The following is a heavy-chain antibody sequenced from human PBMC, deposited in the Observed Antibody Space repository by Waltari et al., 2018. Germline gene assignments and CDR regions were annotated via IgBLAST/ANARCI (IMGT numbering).Heavy chain of an antibody. CDR3: AKGIGLEWFSGYEFDF. D-gene: IGHD5-12*01. J-gene: IGHJ4*02. CDR2: ISWNSGNI. V-gene: IGHV3-9*01. Sequence: GKGLEWVSGISWNSGNIGYADSVKGRFTISRDNAKKSLYLQMNSLRADDTALYYCAKGIGLEWFSGYEFDFWGQGTLVTVSS.